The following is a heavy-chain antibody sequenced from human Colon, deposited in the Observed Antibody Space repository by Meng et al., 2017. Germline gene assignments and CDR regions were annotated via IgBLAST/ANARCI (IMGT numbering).Heavy chain of an antibody. CDR2: ISSSGKII. J-gene: IGHJ4*02. V-gene: IGHV3-11*01. CDR3: ARDHGTGLDH. CDR1: GFTFRDYY. D-gene: IGHD1-14*01. Sequence: QVTVVESGGGLVKPGGSLRLACAASGFTFRDYYMTWIRQAPGKGLEWVSHISSSGKIIDYADSVKGRFTISRDNANNSLYLQMDSLTADDTAVYYCARDHGTGLDHWGQGALVTVSS.